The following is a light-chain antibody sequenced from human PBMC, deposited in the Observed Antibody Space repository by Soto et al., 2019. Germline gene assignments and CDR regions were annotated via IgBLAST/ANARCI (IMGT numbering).Light chain of an antibody. J-gene: IGKJ4*01. CDR2: TAS. V-gene: IGKV1-9*01. CDR3: LQLKRYPLT. CDR1: EGISPY. Sequence: IQLTQSPSSLSASVGDRVAITCRASEGISPYLAWYQEKPGKVPKLLIDTASTLQNGVPSRFSGSGSGTDFTLTISSLQPEDFATYYCLQLKRYPLTFGGGTRLEI.